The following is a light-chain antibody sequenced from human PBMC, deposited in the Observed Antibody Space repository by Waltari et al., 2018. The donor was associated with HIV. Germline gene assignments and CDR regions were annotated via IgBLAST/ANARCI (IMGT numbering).Light chain of an antibody. V-gene: IGLV2-23*01. CDR2: EGS. J-gene: IGLJ3*02. Sequence: QSALTQPASVSGSPGQSITLSCTGTSRDVGRYNLFSWYQQHPGKAPKLMIYEGSKRPSGVSNRFSGSKSGNTASLTISGLQAEDEADYYCCSYAGSSPWVFGGGTKLTVL. CDR1: SRDVGRYNL. CDR3: CSYAGSSPWV.